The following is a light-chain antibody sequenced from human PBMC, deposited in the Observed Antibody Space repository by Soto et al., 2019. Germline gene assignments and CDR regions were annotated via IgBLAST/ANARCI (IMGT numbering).Light chain of an antibody. CDR1: QGISSY. J-gene: IGKJ5*01. Sequence: DIQLTQSPSFLSASVGDRVTITCRASQGISSYLAWFQQKPEKAPKLLIYGASTLQSGVPSRFSGSGSGTEFTLTISSLQPEDFATYYCQQVRTYPLTFGQGTRREIK. V-gene: IGKV1-9*01. CDR3: QQVRTYPLT. CDR2: GAS.